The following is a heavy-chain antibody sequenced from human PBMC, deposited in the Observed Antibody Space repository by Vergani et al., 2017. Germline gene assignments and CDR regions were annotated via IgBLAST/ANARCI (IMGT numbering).Heavy chain of an antibody. D-gene: IGHD5-18*01. CDR2: ISAYNANT. CDR1: GYTFTKFG. V-gene: IGHV1-18*01. J-gene: IGHJ4*02. Sequence: QVPLVQSGAEVKKPGATVKVSCKASGYTFTKFGITWVRQAPGQGLQWMGWISAYNANTNFAQKLQGRVFMTTDTSTRTAYMALRSLRSDDTAVYYCARGGGQTALDLWGQGSLVTVSS. CDR3: ARGGGQTALDL.